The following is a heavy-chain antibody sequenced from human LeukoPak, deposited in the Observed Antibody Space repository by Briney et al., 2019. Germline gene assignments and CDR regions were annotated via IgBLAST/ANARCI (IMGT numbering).Heavy chain of an antibody. J-gene: IGHJ5*02. D-gene: IGHD5-12*01. CDR3: ARSFSGYNNWFDP. CDR1: GFTVSSNY. V-gene: IGHV3-53*01. Sequence: GGSLRLSCAASGFTVSSNYMSWVRQAPGKGLEWVSVIYSGGSTYYADSVKGRFTISRDNSKNTLYLQMNSLRAEDTAVYYCARSFSGYNNWFDPWGQGTLVTVSS. CDR2: IYSGGST.